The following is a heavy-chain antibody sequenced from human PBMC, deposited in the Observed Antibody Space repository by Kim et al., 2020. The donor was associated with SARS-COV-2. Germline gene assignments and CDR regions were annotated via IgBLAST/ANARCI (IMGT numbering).Heavy chain of an antibody. V-gene: IGHV3-23*01. J-gene: IGHJ6*02. D-gene: IGHD1-1*01. Sequence: GKGRFTISRANSENTMYLQMNSLRAEDTAVYYCAKRVQLERRNYYYGMDVWGQGTTVTVSS. CDR3: AKRVQLERRNYYYGMDV.